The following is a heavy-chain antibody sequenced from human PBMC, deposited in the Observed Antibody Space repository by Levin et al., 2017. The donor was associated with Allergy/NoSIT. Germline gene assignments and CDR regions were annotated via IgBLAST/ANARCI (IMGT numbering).Heavy chain of an antibody. CDR3: ARDLSCHNECHYFYYYGMDV. V-gene: IGHV3-33*01. J-gene: IGHJ6*02. Sequence: QPGGSLRLSCAASGFTFSNYGMHWVRQAPGKGLESVASIWYDGSNKKYADSVKGRFTISRDNSKSTLYLQMNSLRAEDTALYYCARDLSCHNECHYFYYYGMDVWGQGTTVTVSS. CDR2: IWYDGSNK. D-gene: IGHD2-8*01. CDR1: GFTFSNYG.